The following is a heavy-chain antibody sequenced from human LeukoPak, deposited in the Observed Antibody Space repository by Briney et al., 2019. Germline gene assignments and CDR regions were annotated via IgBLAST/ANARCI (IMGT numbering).Heavy chain of an antibody. Sequence: SETLSLTCTVSGYSISSGYYWGWIRQPPGKGLEWIGSIYHSGSTYYNPSLKSRVTISVDTSKNQFSLKLSSVTAADTAVYYCARGWELAPLMDVWGQGTTVTVSS. CDR2: IYHSGST. J-gene: IGHJ6*02. V-gene: IGHV4-38-2*02. D-gene: IGHD1-26*01. CDR3: ARGWELAPLMDV. CDR1: GYSISSGYY.